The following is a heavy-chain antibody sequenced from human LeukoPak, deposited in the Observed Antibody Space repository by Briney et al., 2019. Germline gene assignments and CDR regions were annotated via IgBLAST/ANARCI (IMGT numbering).Heavy chain of an antibody. D-gene: IGHD2/OR15-2a*01. Sequence: GGSLRLSCAASGFNFRVYNMNWVRQAPGKGLEWIAYISSDSSDIFYADSVKGRFTISRDNAKNSLYLQMKSLRADDTAIYYCAKGNIFDSLGQGILATVSS. CDR2: ISSDSSDI. CDR1: GFNFRVYN. V-gene: IGHV3-48*01. CDR3: AKGNIFDS. J-gene: IGHJ4*02.